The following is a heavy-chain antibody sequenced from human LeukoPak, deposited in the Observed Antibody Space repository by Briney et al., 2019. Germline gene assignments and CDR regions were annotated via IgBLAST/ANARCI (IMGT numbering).Heavy chain of an antibody. CDR2: IYSGGSA. CDR3: ARTGLDGSLSFDY. CDR1: GFTVSSNY. V-gene: IGHV3-53*01. D-gene: IGHD3/OR15-3a*01. J-gene: IGHJ4*02. Sequence: GGSLRLSCAASGFTVSSNYMSWVRQAPGKGLEWVSVIYSGGSAYYADSVKGRFTISRDNSKNTLYLQMNSLRAEDTAVYYCARTGLDGSLSFDYWGQGTLVTVSS.